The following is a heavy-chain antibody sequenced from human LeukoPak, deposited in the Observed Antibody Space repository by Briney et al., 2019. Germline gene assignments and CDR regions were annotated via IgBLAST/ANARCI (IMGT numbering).Heavy chain of an antibody. CDR2: INQGGSER. V-gene: IGHV3-7*05. J-gene: IGHJ3*02. CDR1: GFTFRNYW. D-gene: IGHD1-1*01. Sequence: GGSLRLSCAASGFTFRNYWMSWVRQAPGKGLEWVANINQGGSERYYVDSVKGRFTISRDNAKDSLHLQIISLRAEDTAVYYCARASATGTVDIWGQGTMVTVSS. CDR3: ARASATGTVDI.